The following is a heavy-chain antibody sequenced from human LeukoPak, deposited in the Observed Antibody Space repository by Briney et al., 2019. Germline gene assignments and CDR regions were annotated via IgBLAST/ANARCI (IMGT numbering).Heavy chain of an antibody. D-gene: IGHD6-13*01. J-gene: IGHJ4*02. V-gene: IGHV3-72*01. Sequence: GGSLRLSCAASGFTFSDSFMSWVRQAPGKGLEGVGRSRNKADSYTAEYAASMKGRFTISRGESKNSLYLQISSLETEDTAVYYCATSSWYRLAYWGQGSLVTVSS. CDR1: GFTFSDSF. CDR3: ATSSWYRLAY. CDR2: SRNKADSYTA.